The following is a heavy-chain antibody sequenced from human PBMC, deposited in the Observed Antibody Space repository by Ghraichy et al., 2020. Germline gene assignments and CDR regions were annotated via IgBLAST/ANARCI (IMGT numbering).Heavy chain of an antibody. CDR1: GFTFSSYA. Sequence: GESLNISCAASGFTFSSYAMSWVRQAPGKGLEWVSAISGSGGSTYYADSVKGRFTISRDNSKNTLYLQMNSLRAEDTAVYYCAKPGYSYGWGFDYWGQGTLVTVSS. V-gene: IGHV3-23*01. CDR3: AKPGYSYGWGFDY. CDR2: ISGSGGST. J-gene: IGHJ4*02. D-gene: IGHD5-18*01.